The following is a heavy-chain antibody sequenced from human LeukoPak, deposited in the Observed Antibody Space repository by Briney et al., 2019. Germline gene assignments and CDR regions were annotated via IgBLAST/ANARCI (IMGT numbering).Heavy chain of an antibody. CDR1: GFTFSDYY. V-gene: IGHV3-11*04. J-gene: IGHJ3*02. D-gene: IGHD5-12*01. CDR2: ISSSGDTI. CDR3: AREPKHSGYDYDAFDI. Sequence: GGSLRLSCAASGFTFSDYYMNWIRQAPGKGLEWVSYISSSGDTIYYADSVKGRFTISRDNAKNSLYLQMNSLRAEDTAVYYCAREPKHSGYDYDAFDIWGQGTMVTVSS.